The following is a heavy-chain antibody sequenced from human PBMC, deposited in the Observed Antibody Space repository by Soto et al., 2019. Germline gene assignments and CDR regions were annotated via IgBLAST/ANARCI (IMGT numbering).Heavy chain of an antibody. CDR2: IFYSGST. J-gene: IGHJ5*02. CDR3: ARIDPPLMLAWFDP. CDR1: GASISDNY. V-gene: IGHV4-59*01. D-gene: IGHD2-8*01. Sequence: SETLSLTCTLSGASISDNYWSWIRQPPGKGLEWIGYIFYSGSTNYNPSLESRVTISIDTPKNQFSLRLNSVTAADTAVYYCARIDPPLMLAWFDPWDQGTLVTVSS.